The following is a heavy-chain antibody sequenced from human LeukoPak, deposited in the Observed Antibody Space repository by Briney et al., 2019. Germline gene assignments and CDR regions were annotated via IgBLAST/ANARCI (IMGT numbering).Heavy chain of an antibody. D-gene: IGHD3-22*01. CDR1: GGSISSSSYY. J-gene: IGHJ4*02. CDR2: IYYSGST. CDR3: ARGDHYDSSGYQSPSFDY. Sequence: PSETLSLTCTVSGGSISSSSYYWGWIRQPPGKGLEWIGSIYYSGSTYYNPSLKSRVTISVDTSKNQFSLKLSSVTAADTAVYYCARGDHYDSSGYQSPSFDYWGQGTLVTVSS. V-gene: IGHV4-39*01.